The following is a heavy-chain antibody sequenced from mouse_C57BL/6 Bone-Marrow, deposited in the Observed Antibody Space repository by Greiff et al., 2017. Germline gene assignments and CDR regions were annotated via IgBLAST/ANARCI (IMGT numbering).Heavy chain of an antibody. CDR1: GFSLSTSGMG. D-gene: IGHD2-3*01. Sequence: ESGPGILKSSQTLSLSCSFSGFSLSTSGMGVGWIRQPSGKGLEWLEHIYWDDDKRYNPYLKSRTTISKDTSRNQVFLKITRVDTADTATYNGARRAIPYDDYPYYSMDYWGQGTSVTVSA. CDR3: ARRAIPYDDYPYYSMDY. J-gene: IGHJ4*01. CDR2: IYWDDDK. V-gene: IGHV8-12*01.